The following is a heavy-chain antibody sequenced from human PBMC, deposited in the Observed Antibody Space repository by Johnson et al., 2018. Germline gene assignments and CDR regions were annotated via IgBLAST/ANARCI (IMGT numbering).Heavy chain of an antibody. J-gene: IGHJ5*02. V-gene: IGHV4-34*01. D-gene: IGHD6-6*01. CDR1: GGSFSGYY. CDR2: INHSGRT. CDR3: ARSGHLYSSSSWFDP. Sequence: QVQLQQWGAGLLKPSETLSLTCAVYGGSFSGYYWSWIRQPPGKGLEWIGEINHSGRTNYNPSLKSRVTISVDTSKNPFSLKLSSVTAADTAVYYCARSGHLYSSSSWFDPWGQGTLVTVSS.